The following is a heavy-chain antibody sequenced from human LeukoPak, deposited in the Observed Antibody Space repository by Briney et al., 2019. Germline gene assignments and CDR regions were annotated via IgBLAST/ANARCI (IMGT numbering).Heavy chain of an antibody. CDR2: INPTAGNT. J-gene: IGHJ6*03. CDR3: AIYPRAYYNYYYMDV. V-gene: IGHV1-46*01. Sequence: ASVKVSCKASGYTFSNYYLHWVRQAPGQGLEWMGLINPTAGNTYYAQRFQGRVTMTRNTSTSTVYVELSSLRAEDTAVYYCAIYPRAYYNYYYMDVWGKGTTVTISS. D-gene: IGHD5/OR15-5a*01. CDR1: GYTFSNYY.